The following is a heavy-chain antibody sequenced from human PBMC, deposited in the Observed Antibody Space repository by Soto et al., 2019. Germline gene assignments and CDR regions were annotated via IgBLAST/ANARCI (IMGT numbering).Heavy chain of an antibody. CDR1: GFSFRNYA. CDR3: AKESMPEHYGDTLFDY. D-gene: IGHD4-17*01. Sequence: EVQLLESGGAFVQPGGSLRLSCVGSGFSFRNYALSWVRQAPGKGLEWVSTFSAGGRAYYADTVKCRFTIARDSSQNTVHLQISSLRCEKTAVYYCAKESMPEHYGDTLFDYWGQGTRVTVSS. J-gene: IGHJ4*02. CDR2: FSAGGRA. V-gene: IGHV3-23*01.